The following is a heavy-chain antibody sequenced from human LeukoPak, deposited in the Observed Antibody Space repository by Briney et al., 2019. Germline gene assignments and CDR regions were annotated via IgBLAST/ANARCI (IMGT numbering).Heavy chain of an antibody. J-gene: IGHJ4*02. V-gene: IGHV1-8*01. Sequence: ASVKVSCKASGYTFTSYDINWVRQATGQGLEWMGWMNPNSGNTGYAQKFQGRVTMTRNTSISTAYMELSSLKASDTAMYYCARLLSSNLDYWGQGTLVTVSS. D-gene: IGHD6-13*01. CDR1: GYTFTSYD. CDR2: MNPNSGNT. CDR3: ARLLSSNLDY.